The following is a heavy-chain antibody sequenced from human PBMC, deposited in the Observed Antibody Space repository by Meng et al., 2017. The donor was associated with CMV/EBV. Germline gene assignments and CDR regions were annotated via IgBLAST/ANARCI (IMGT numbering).Heavy chain of an antibody. J-gene: IGHJ5*02. CDR3: ARGVGGWFDP. CDR2: INHSGST. CDR1: GGSFSGYY. V-gene: IGHV4-34*01. Sequence: GRVPQWCAGRLKTSEPLLLTCGAYGGSFSGYYWSWMRQPPGKELEWIGEINHSGSTNYNPSLNSPVTISVDTSKNQFSLKLSSVTAADTAVYYCARGVGGWFDPWGQGTLVTVSS.